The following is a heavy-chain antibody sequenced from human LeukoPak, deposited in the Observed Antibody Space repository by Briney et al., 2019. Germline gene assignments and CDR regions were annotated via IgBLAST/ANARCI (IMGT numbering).Heavy chain of an antibody. Sequence: GASVKVSCKASGYTFSTYYMHWVRQAPGQGLEWMGIINPSGGSTSYAQKFQGRVTMTRDMSTSTVYMELSSLRSEDTAVYYCARDSGYDWNYELPDYWGQGTLVTVSS. CDR3: ARDSGYDWNYELPDY. D-gene: IGHD1-7*01. CDR1: GYTFSTYY. CDR2: INPSGGST. J-gene: IGHJ4*02. V-gene: IGHV1-46*01.